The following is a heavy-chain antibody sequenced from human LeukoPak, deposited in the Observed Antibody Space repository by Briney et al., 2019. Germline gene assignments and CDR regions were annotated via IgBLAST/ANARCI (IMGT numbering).Heavy chain of an antibody. Sequence: SETLSLTCSVSGGSISSGGYYWTWIRQPAGKGLEWIGRIYTSGSTNYNPSLKSRVTILLDTSNNQFSLKLSSVTAADTAVYYCARAGSIAAAGPYFDYWGQGTLVTVSS. J-gene: IGHJ4*02. CDR3: ARAGSIAAAGPYFDY. D-gene: IGHD6-13*01. V-gene: IGHV4-61*02. CDR1: GGSISSGGYY. CDR2: IYTSGST.